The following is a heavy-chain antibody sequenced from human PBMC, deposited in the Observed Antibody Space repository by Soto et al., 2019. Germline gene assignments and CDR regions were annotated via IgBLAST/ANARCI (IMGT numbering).Heavy chain of an antibody. CDR1: GDSVSSSSAT. J-gene: IGHJ4*02. CDR2: TYYRPKWYN. CDR3: ARDNSSSSAYDY. V-gene: IGHV6-1*01. Sequence: SQTLSLTCAISGDSVSSSSATWNWIRQSPSRGLEWLGGTYYRPKWYNEYAVSVKSRITINPDTSKNQFSLQLNSVTPEDTAVYFCARDNSSSSAYDYWGQGTLVTVSS. D-gene: IGHD6-6*01.